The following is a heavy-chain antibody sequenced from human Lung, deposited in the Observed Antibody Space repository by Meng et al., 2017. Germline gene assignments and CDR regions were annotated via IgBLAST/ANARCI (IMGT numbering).Heavy chain of an antibody. CDR3: ARGGVTTDD. CDR1: GFTFSTHW. J-gene: IGHJ4*02. CDR2: ITGDGSST. D-gene: IGHD4-17*01. Sequence: EVQLGGSGGGLVQPGGSLSLSCAASGFTFSTHWMHWVRQAPGKGLEWVSRITGDGSSTIYADSVQGRFTMSRDNAKNTLSLQMNSLRAEDTAVYYCARGGVTTDDWGQGTLVTVSS. V-gene: IGHV3-74*01.